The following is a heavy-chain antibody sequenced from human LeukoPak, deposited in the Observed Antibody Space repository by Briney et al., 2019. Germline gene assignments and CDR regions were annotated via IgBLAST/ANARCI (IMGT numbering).Heavy chain of an antibody. J-gene: IGHJ5*02. CDR1: GVSISSGSYS. CDR3: AREVIAAHNWFDP. V-gene: IGHV4-61*02. CDR2: FYTSGST. Sequence: PSETLSLTCTVSGVSISSGSYSWSWLRQPAGKGLEWIGRFYTSGSTNYNPSLKSRVIISVDTSKNQFSLKLSSVTAADTAVYYCAREVIAAHNWFDPWGQGTLVTVSS. D-gene: IGHD6-6*01.